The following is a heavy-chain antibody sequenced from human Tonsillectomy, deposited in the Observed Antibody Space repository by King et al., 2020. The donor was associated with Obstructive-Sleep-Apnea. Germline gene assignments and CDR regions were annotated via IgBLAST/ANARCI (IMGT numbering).Heavy chain of an antibody. CDR2: ISGGGSSN. J-gene: IGHJ4*02. V-gene: IGHV3-23*04. D-gene: IGHD3-22*01. Sequence: VQLVESGGGLVQPGGSLRLSCAASGLTFRSNAMPWVRKAPGKGLEWVQTISGGGSSNSYADSVKGRFTISRDNSKNTLYLQMNSLSAEDTAVYFCARAMGVVVITYYFEYWGQGTLVTVSS. CDR3: ARAMGVVVITYYFEY. CDR1: GLTFRSNA.